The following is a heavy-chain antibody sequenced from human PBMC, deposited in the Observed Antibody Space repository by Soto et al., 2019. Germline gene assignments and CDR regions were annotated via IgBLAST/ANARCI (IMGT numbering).Heavy chain of an antibody. D-gene: IGHD1-26*01. CDR2: INHSGST. V-gene: IGHV4-34*01. CDR1: GGSFSGYY. J-gene: IGHJ4*02. Sequence: QVQLQQWGAGLLKPSETLSLTCAVYGGSFSGYYWSWIRQPPGKGLEGIGEINHSGSTNYNPSLKSRVTISVDTSKNQFSLKLSSVTAADTAVYYCARGMEQALDYWGQGTLVTVSS. CDR3: ARGMEQALDY.